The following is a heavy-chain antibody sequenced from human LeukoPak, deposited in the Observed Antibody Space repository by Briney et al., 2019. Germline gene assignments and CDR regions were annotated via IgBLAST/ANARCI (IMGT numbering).Heavy chain of an antibody. CDR2: ISYDGSNK. V-gene: IGHV3-30*18. D-gene: IGHD5-24*01. J-gene: IGHJ4*02. Sequence: GGSLRLSCAASGFIFSNYGIHWVRQAPGKGLEWVAVISYDGSNKYYADSVKGRFIISRDNSKNTLYLQMNSLGVEDTAVYYCAKGLSVTILGSFDYWGQGTLVTVSS. CDR3: AKGLSVTILGSFDY. CDR1: GFIFSNYG.